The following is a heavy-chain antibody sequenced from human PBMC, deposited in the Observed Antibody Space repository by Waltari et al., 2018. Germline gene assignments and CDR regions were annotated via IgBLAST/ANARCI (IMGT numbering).Heavy chain of an antibody. CDR3: ATAHAFGELFLDY. V-gene: IGHV1-69-2*01. D-gene: IGHD3-10*01. CDR2: VDPEDGET. J-gene: IGHJ4*02. Sequence: GATVKISCKASGYTFTDYYMHWVQQAPGKGLEWMGRVDPEDGETIYAEKFQGRVTITADTSTDTAYMELSSLRSEDTAVYYCATAHAFGELFLDYWGQGTLVTVSS. CDR1: GYTFTDYY.